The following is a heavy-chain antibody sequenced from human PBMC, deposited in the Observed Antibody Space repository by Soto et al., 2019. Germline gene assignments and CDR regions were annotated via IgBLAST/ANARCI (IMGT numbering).Heavy chain of an antibody. Sequence: SETLSLTCAVYGGSFSGYYWSWIRQPPGKGLEWIGEINHSGSTNYNPSLKSRVTISVDTSKNQFSLKLSSVTAADTAVYYCAKPFERGYSYGSNWFDPWGQGTLVTVSS. J-gene: IGHJ5*02. V-gene: IGHV4-34*01. D-gene: IGHD5-18*01. CDR3: AKPFERGYSYGSNWFDP. CDR1: GGSFSGYY. CDR2: INHSGST.